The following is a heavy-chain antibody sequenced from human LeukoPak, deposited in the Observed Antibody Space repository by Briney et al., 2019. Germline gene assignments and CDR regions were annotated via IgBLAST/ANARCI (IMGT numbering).Heavy chain of an antibody. Sequence: PSQTLSLTCTVSGGFISSGGYYWSWIRQHPGKGLEWIGYIYYSGSTYYNPSLKSRVTISVDTSKNQFSLKLSSVTAADTAVYYCARDREPNWYFDLWGRGTLVTVSS. V-gene: IGHV4-31*03. CDR2: IYYSGST. J-gene: IGHJ2*01. CDR3: ARDREPNWYFDL. CDR1: GGFISSGGYY.